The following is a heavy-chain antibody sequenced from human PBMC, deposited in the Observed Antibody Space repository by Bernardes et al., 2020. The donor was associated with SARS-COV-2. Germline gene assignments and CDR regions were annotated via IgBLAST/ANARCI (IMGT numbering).Heavy chain of an antibody. J-gene: IGHJ6*02. D-gene: IGHD2-8*01. CDR1: GGSINYYY. CDR2: IYHSGST. Sequence: PSLTCTVSGGSINYYYWSWIRQPPGKGLEWIGYIYHSGSTNSNPSLKSRVTLSIDKSKNQFSLRLSSVTAADTAVYYCARHGKYCTNGVCQTYYYYAMDVWGQGTTVTVSS. CDR3: ARHGKYCTNGVCQTYYYYAMDV. V-gene: IGHV4-59*08.